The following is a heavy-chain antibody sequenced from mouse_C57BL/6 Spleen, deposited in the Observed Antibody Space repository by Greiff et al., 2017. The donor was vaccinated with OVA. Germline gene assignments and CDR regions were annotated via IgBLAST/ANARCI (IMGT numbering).Heavy chain of an antibody. CDR3: ASYYGSSYVKVYFDY. Sequence: QVQLQQPGAELVRPGTSVKLSCKASGYTFTSYWMHWVKQRPGQGLEWIGVIDPSDSYTNYNQKFKGKATLTVDTSSSTAYMQLSSLTSEDSAVYYCASYYGSSYVKVYFDYWGQGTTLTVSS. J-gene: IGHJ2*01. V-gene: IGHV1-59*01. CDR1: GYTFTSYW. D-gene: IGHD1-1*01. CDR2: IDPSDSYT.